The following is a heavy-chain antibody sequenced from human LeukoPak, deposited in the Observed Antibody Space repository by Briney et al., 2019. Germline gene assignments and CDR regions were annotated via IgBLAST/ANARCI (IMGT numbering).Heavy chain of an antibody. V-gene: IGHV3-30*01. CDR2: ISYDGSNK. CDR3: ARDDAYDI. J-gene: IGHJ3*02. CDR1: GFTFSSYA. Sequence: GGSLRLSCAASGFTFSSYAMHWVRQAPGKGLEWVAVISYDGSNKYYADSVKGRFTISRVNSKNTLYLQMNSLRAEDTAVYYCARDDAYDIWGQGTMVTVSS.